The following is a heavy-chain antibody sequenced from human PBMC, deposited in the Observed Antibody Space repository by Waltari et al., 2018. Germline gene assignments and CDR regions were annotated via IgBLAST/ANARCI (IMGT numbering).Heavy chain of an antibody. J-gene: IGHJ4*02. Sequence: QIQLVESGGGVVQPGMSLRLSCEASGFSLGTYGMHWVRQAPGKGLEWVALSFFGGGDSFYADSVRGRFTISRDNSKNTLYLDINSLRLDDTAIYYCAKDAFGNTYLDHWGQGTLVTVSS. D-gene: IGHD3-10*01. V-gene: IGHV3-30*19. CDR1: GFSLGTYG. CDR2: SFFGGGDS. CDR3: AKDAFGNTYLDH.